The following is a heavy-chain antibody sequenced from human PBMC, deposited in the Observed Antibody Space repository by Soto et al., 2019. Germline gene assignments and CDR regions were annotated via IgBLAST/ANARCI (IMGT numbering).Heavy chain of an antibody. CDR1: GFTFSSYA. V-gene: IGHV3-30-3*01. CDR2: ISYDGSNK. D-gene: IGHD3-10*01. Sequence: QVQLVESGGGVVQPGRSLRLSCAASGFTFSSYAMRWVRQAPGKGLEWVAVISYDGSNKYYADSVKGRFTISRDNSKNTLYLQMNSLRAEDTAVYYCARERPSYGSGIAFDYWGQGTLVTVSS. J-gene: IGHJ4*02. CDR3: ARERPSYGSGIAFDY.